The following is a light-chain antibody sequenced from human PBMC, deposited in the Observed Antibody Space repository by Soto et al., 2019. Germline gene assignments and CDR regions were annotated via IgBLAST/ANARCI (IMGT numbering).Light chain of an antibody. V-gene: IGKV4-1*01. CDR2: WAS. J-gene: IGKJ4*01. Sequence: DFVMTQSPDSLAVSLGERATINCKSSQRISYSSNNKNYLAWYQVKPGRPPKLLINWASTRESGVPDRFSGSGSGTDFTLTISSLQAEDVAVYYCQEYYSSRLTFGGGTKVDIK. CDR3: QEYYSSRLT. CDR1: QRISYSSNNKNY.